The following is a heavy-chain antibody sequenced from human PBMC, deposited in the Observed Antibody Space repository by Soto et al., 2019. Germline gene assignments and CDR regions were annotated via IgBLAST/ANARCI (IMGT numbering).Heavy chain of an antibody. D-gene: IGHD3-10*01. V-gene: IGHV4-30-2*01. Sequence: SETLSLTCAVSGGSISSGGYSWSWIRQPPGKGLEWIGYIYHSGSTYYNPSLKSRVTISVDRSKNQFSLKLSSVTAADTAVYYCARERFGDLNWFDPWGQGTLVTVSS. CDR2: IYHSGST. CDR1: GGSISSGGYS. J-gene: IGHJ5*02. CDR3: ARERFGDLNWFDP.